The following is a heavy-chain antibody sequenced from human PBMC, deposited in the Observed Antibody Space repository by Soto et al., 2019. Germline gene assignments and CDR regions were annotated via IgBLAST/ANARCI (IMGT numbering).Heavy chain of an antibody. D-gene: IGHD5-12*01. J-gene: IGHJ6*02. CDR1: GYTFTGSY. Sequence: QVQLVQSGAEVKKPGASVKVSCKASGYTFTGSYMHWVRQAPGQGLEWMGWINPNSGGTNYAQKFQGRVTMTRDTSISTADMELSRLRSDDTAVYYCASNSGYEVYYYYGMDVWGQGTTVTVSS. CDR3: ASNSGYEVYYYYGMDV. V-gene: IGHV1-2*02. CDR2: INPNSGGT.